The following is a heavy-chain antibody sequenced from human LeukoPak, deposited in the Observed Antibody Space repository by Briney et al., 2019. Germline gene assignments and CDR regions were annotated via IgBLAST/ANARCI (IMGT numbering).Heavy chain of an antibody. J-gene: IGHJ4*02. CDR2: IIPIFGTA. V-gene: IGHV1-69*13. CDR3: ARDDSSSPGCNY. D-gene: IGHD6-6*01. CDR1: GGTFSSYA. Sequence: SVKVSCKASGGTFSSYAISWVRLAPGQGLEWMGGIIPIFGTANYAQKFQGRVTITADESTSTAYMELSSLRSEDTAVYYCARDDSSSPGCNYWGQGTLVTVSS.